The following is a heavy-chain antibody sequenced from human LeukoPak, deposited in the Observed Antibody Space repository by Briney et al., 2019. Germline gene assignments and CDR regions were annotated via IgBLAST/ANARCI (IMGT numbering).Heavy chain of an antibody. CDR1: GGSISSSSYY. Sequence: SETLSLTCTVSGGSISSSSYYWGWIRQPPGKGLEWIGSIYYSGSTYYNPSLKSRVTISVDTSKNQFSLKLSSVTAADTAVYYCARVPIRLGELSTYYFDYWGQGALVTVSS. V-gene: IGHV4-39*07. CDR2: IYYSGST. J-gene: IGHJ4*02. CDR3: ARVPIRLGELSTYYFDY. D-gene: IGHD3-16*02.